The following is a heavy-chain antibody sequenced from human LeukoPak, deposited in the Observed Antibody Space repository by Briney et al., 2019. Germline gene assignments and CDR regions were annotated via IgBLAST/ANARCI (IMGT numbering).Heavy chain of an antibody. V-gene: IGHV4-30-4*08. D-gene: IGHD3-10*01. CDR1: GGSISSGDYY. J-gene: IGHJ5*02. Sequence: SETLSLTCTVSGGSISSGDYYWSWIRQPPGKVQEWIGYIYYSGSTYYNPSLKSRVTISVDTSKNQFSLKLSSVTAADTAVYYCARLPYYTNWFDPWGQGTLVTVSS. CDR2: IYYSGST. CDR3: ARLPYYTNWFDP.